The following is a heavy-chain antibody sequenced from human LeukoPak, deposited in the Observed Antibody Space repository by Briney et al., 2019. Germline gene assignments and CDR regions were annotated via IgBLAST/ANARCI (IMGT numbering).Heavy chain of an antibody. CDR1: GFTFSSYW. D-gene: IGHD2-2*01. V-gene: IGHV3-74*01. J-gene: IGHJ4*02. Sequence: GGSLRLSCAASGFTFSSYWMPWVRQVPGKGLVWVSRINTDGSSTSYADSVEGRFTISRDNAKNTLYLRMNSLSAEDTAVYYCARASGYCSGTSCYGVLGFDYWGQGTLVTVSS. CDR3: ARASGYCSGTSCYGVLGFDY. CDR2: INTDGSST.